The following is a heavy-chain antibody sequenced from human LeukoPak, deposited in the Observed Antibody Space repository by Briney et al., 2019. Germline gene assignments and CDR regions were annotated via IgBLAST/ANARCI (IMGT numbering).Heavy chain of an antibody. CDR3: ARDHYDRNYYYYGMDV. D-gene: IGHD3-22*01. Sequence: SETLSLTCAVSGGSISSSNWWSWVRQPPGKGLEWIGEIYHSGSTNYNPSLKSRVTISVDKSKNQYSLKLSSVTAADTAVYYCARDHYDRNYYYYGMDVWGQGTTVTVSS. CDR1: GGSISSSNW. J-gene: IGHJ6*02. V-gene: IGHV4-4*02. CDR2: IYHSGST.